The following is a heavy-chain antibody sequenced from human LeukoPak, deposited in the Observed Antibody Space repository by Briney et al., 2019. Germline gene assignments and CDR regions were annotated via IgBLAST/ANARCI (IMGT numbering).Heavy chain of an antibody. V-gene: IGHV3-33*01. D-gene: IGHD3-9*01. CDR3: ARDSPPYYDILTADYYYYGMDV. CDR2: IWYDGSNK. CDR1: GFTFSSYG. J-gene: IGHJ6*02. Sequence: GRSLRLSCAASGFTFSSYGMHWVRQAPGKGLEWVAVIWYDGSNKYYADSVKGRLTISRDNSKNTLYLQMNSLRAEDTAVYYCARDSPPYYDILTADYYYYGMDVWGQGTTVTVSS.